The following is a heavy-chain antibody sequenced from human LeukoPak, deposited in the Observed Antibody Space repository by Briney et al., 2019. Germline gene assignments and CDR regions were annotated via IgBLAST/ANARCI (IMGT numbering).Heavy chain of an antibody. Sequence: QAGGSLRLSCAASGFTFSGSAMHWVRQASGKGLEWVGRIGSKANSYATAYAASVKGRFTISRDDSKNTAYLQMNSLKTEDTAVYYCTRQRMGATKGGGEAWGQGTLVTVSS. J-gene: IGHJ5*02. V-gene: IGHV3-73*01. D-gene: IGHD1-26*01. CDR2: IGSKANSYAT. CDR1: GFTFSGSA. CDR3: TRQRMGATKGGGEA.